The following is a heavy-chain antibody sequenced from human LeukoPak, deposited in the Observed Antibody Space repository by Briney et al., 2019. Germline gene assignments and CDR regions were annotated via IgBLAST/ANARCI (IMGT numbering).Heavy chain of an antibody. V-gene: IGHV4-39*07. CDR3: ARDLPFGGVIVA. Sequence: SETLSLTCTVSGGSISSSSYYWGWIRQPPGKGLEWIGSIYHSGSTYYNPSLKSRVTISVDTSKNQFSLKLSSVTAADTAVYHCARDLPFGGVIVAWGQGTLVTVSS. J-gene: IGHJ4*02. D-gene: IGHD3-16*01. CDR2: IYHSGST. CDR1: GGSISSSSYY.